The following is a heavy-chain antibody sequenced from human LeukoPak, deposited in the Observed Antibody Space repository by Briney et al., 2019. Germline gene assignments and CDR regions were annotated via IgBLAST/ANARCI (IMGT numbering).Heavy chain of an antibody. D-gene: IGHD6-13*01. CDR1: GGSISSYY. V-gene: IGHV4-59*01. CDR2: IYYSGST. CDR3: ARGRFGSSWPGDFDY. Sequence: SETLSLTCTVSGGSISSYYWSWIRQPPGKGLEWIGYIYYSGSTNYNPSLKSRVTISVDTSKNQFSLKLSSVTAADTAVYYCARGRFGSSWPGDFDYWGQGTLVTVSP. J-gene: IGHJ4*02.